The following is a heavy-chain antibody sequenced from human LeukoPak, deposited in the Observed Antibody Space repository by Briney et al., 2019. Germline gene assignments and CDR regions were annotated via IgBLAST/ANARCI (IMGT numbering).Heavy chain of an antibody. J-gene: IGHJ4*02. CDR2: ISWNSGSI. V-gene: IGHV3-9*01. CDR3: ATIDYSYDVSDY. CDR1: GFTFDDYA. D-gene: IGHD5-18*01. Sequence: GGSLRLSCAASGFTFDDYAMHRVRQAPGKGLEWVSGISWNSGSIGYADSVKGRFTISRDNAKNSLYLQMNSLRAEDTALYYCATIDYSYDVSDYWGQGTLVTVSS.